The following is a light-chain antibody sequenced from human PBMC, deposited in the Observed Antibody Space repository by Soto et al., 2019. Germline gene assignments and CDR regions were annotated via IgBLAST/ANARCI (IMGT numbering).Light chain of an antibody. J-gene: IGLJ2*01. CDR3: CSYAGTDVV. CDR1: SSDVGGYNY. Sequence: QSVLTQPRSVSGSPGQSVTISCTGTSSDVGGYNYVSWYQQHPGKAPKLMIYDVSKRPSGVPDRFSGSKSGNTASLTISGLQAEDEADYSCCSYAGTDVVFGGGTKVTVL. CDR2: DVS. V-gene: IGLV2-11*01.